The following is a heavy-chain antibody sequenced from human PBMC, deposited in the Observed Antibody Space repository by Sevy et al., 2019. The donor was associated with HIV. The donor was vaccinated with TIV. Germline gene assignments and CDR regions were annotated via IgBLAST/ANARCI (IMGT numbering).Heavy chain of an antibody. D-gene: IGHD2-2*01. Sequence: GGSLRLSCAASGFTFSSYGMHWVRQAPGKGLEWVAVIWYDGSNKYYADSVKGRFTISRDNSKNTLYLQMNSLRAEDTALYYCARDSRGDAFDIGGQGTMVTVSS. CDR1: GFTFSSYG. CDR3: ARDSRGDAFDI. CDR2: IWYDGSNK. V-gene: IGHV3-33*01. J-gene: IGHJ3*02.